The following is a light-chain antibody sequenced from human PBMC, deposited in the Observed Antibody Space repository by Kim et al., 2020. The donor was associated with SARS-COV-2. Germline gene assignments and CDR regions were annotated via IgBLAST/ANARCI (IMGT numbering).Light chain of an antibody. J-gene: IGLJ1*01. CDR3: SSYTSTSTLV. CDR2: EVS. Sequence: QSALTQPASVSGSPGQSITISCTGTTSDVGGYNYVSWYQEHPGKAPKLMIYEVSDRPPGVSNRFSGSKSGNTASLTISGLQAEDEAEYYCSSYTSTSTLVFGTGTKVTVL. V-gene: IGLV2-14*01. CDR1: TSDVGGYNY.